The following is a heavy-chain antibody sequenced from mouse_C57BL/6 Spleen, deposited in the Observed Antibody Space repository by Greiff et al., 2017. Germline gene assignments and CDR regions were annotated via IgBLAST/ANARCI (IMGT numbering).Heavy chain of an antibody. CDR3: ARRGYYGRSYGGGYYAMDY. Sequence: QVQLQQPGAELVKPGASVKISCKASGYTFTSYWITWVKQRPGQGLEWIGDIYPGSGSPNYNEKFKSKATLTVDTSSSTAYMQLSSLTSEDSAVYYCARRGYYGRSYGGGYYAMDYWGQGTSVTVSS. J-gene: IGHJ4*01. CDR1: GYTFTSYW. D-gene: IGHD1-1*01. V-gene: IGHV1-55*01. CDR2: IYPGSGSP.